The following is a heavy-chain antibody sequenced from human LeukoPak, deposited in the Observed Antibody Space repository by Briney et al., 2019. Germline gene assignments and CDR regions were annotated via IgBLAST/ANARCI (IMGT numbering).Heavy chain of an antibody. J-gene: IGHJ4*02. CDR3: AARNSYDY. CDR2: VYSGGST. V-gene: IGHV3-66*02. CDR1: GFTVSSNY. Sequence: GGSLTLSCAASGFTVSSNYMSWVRQAPGKGLEWVSVVYSGGSTYYADSVKGRFTISRDNSKNTLYLQMNSLRAEDTAVYYCAARNSYDYWGQGTLVTVSS. D-gene: IGHD4-23*01.